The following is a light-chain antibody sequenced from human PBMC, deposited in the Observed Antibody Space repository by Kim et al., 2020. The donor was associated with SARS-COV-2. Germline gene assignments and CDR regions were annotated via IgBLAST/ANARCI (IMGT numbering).Light chain of an antibody. Sequence: QAVVTQEPSLTVSPGGTVPLTCGSSTGAVTSGHYPYWFQQKPGQAPRTLIYDTSNKHSWTPARFSGSLLGGKAALTLSGAQPEDEAEYYCLLSYSGTRVVFGGGTQLTVL. CDR2: DTS. CDR3: LLSYSGTRVV. CDR1: TGAVTSGHY. J-gene: IGLJ2*01. V-gene: IGLV7-46*01.